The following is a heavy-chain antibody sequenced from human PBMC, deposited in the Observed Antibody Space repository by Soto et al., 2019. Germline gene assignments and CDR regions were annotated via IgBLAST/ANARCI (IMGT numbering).Heavy chain of an antibody. CDR2: ISSSGSSI. J-gene: IGHJ4*02. CDR1: GFTFXDCY. Sequence: PGGSLRLSCAASGFTFXDCYMNWIRQAPGEGLECIAYISSSGSSIYYADSVKGRFTISRENARNSLYLQVNSLRAEDTAVYYCARGRPNDYGGQGTLVPVSS. CDR3: ARGRPNDY. V-gene: IGHV3-11*01.